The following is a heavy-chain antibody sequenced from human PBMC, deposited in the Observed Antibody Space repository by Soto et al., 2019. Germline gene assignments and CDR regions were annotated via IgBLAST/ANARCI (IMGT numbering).Heavy chain of an antibody. J-gene: IGHJ5*02. CDR2: ISAYNGNT. Sequence: ASVKVSCKASGYTFTSYGISWVRQAPGQGLEWMGWISAYNGNTNYAQKLQGRVTMTTDTSTSTAYMELRSLRSEDTAVYYCAVAVAGIFNCFDPWGQGTLVTVSS. CDR1: GYTFTSYG. D-gene: IGHD6-19*01. CDR3: AVAVAGIFNCFDP. V-gene: IGHV1-18*01.